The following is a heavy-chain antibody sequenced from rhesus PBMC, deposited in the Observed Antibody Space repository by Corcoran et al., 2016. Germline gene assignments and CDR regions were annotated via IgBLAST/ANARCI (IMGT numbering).Heavy chain of an antibody. CDR2: IYGSRGGT. D-gene: IGHD3-28*01. CDR1: GGSISDSYY. V-gene: IGHV4S7*01. J-gene: IGHJ4*01. Sequence: QVQLQESGPGLVKPSETLSLTCGVSGGSISDSYYWTWIRQPPEKGLELIGNIYGSRGGTFDNPSLKRLVTIAKDTAKNQFSLKLSSVTAADTAVYYCARIDTAYYYYDYWGQGVLVTVSS. CDR3: ARIDTAYYYYDY.